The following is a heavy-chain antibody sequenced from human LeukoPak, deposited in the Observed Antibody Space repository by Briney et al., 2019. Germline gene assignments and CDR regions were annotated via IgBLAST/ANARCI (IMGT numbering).Heavy chain of an antibody. D-gene: IGHD2-15*01. CDR1: GFTFSSYA. V-gene: IGHV3-23*01. CDR2: ISGSGGST. Sequence: GGSLRLSCAASGFTFSSYAMSWVRQAPGKGLEWVSAISGSGGSTYYADSVKGRFTIPRDNSKNTLDLQMNSLRAEDTAVYYCAKLGIVVVVAATTWFDPWGQGTLVTVSS. J-gene: IGHJ5*02. CDR3: AKLGIVVVVAATTWFDP.